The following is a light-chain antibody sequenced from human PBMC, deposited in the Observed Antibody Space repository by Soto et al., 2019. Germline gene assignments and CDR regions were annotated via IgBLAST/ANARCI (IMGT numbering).Light chain of an antibody. CDR2: GAS. CDR1: QSVSSSY. CDR3: QQYGSSVGT. V-gene: IGKV3-20*01. Sequence: EIVLTQSPGTLSLSPGERATLSCRASQSVSSSYLAWYQQKPGQAPMLLIYGASSRATGIPDRFSGSGSGTDFTLTISRLEPEDFAVYYCQQYGSSVGTFGQGTKLEIK. J-gene: IGKJ2*01.